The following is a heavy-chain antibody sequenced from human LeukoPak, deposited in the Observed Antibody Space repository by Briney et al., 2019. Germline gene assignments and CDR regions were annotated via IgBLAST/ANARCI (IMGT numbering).Heavy chain of an antibody. Sequence: PSETLSLTCSVSGGSITSGYYYWSWIRQSPEKGLEWIGRMYRTGTTNCNPSLKSRVTMSRDTSKNQSSLNLSSVTAADTTVYYCARDLTGAFDYWGQGTLVTVSS. V-gene: IGHV4-61*02. CDR3: ARDLTGAFDY. CDR2: MYRTGTT. CDR1: GGSITSGYYY. J-gene: IGHJ4*02. D-gene: IGHD3-9*01.